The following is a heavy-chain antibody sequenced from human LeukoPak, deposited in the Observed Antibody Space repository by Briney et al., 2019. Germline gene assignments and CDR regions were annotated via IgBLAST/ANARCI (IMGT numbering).Heavy chain of an antibody. CDR3: TRYNNDHFDY. Sequence: HPGGSLRLSCAGSGFTFGGYGMHWFRQTPGKGLEWVAVIAYDGSRAFYADSVKGRFTISRDNSKNTMSVQMDDLRAEDTAVYCCTRYNNDHFDYWGQGTLVTVSS. V-gene: IGHV3-33*01. D-gene: IGHD1-14*01. CDR2: IAYDGSRA. CDR1: GFTFGGYG. J-gene: IGHJ4*02.